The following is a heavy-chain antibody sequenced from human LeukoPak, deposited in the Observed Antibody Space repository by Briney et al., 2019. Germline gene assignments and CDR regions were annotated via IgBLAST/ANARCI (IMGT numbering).Heavy chain of an antibody. CDR3: ARDLATYYYDSSGYYYYY. Sequence: SVKVSCKASGYTFTSYGISWVRQAPGQGLEWMGRIIPILGIANYAQKFQGRVTITADKSTSTAYMELSSLRSEDTAVYYCARDLATYYYDSSGYYYYYWGQGTLVTVSS. D-gene: IGHD3-22*01. V-gene: IGHV1-69*04. J-gene: IGHJ4*02. CDR1: GYTFTSYG. CDR2: IIPILGIA.